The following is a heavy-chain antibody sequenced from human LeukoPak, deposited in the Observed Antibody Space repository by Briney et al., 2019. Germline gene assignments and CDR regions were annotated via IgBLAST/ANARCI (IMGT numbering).Heavy chain of an antibody. D-gene: IGHD2-15*01. CDR3: AREESPCSGGSCYIDY. V-gene: IGHV1-2*02. CDR2: ISPDSGDT. J-gene: IGHJ4*02. Sequence: ASVKVSCKASGYTFTGYYMHWVRQAPGQGLEWMGWISPDSGDTNYAQKFQGRVTMTRDTSISAAYMELSRLTSDDTAVFYCAREESPCSGGSCYIDYWGQGTLVTVSS. CDR1: GYTFTGYY.